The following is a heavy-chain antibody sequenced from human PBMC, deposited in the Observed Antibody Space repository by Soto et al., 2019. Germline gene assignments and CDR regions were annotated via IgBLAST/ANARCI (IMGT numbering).Heavy chain of an antibody. CDR3: AKDSTMIVVVITHFDY. V-gene: IGHV3-23*01. J-gene: IGHJ4*02. CDR1: GFTFSSYA. D-gene: IGHD3-22*01. Sequence: GGSLRLSCAASGFTFSSYAMSWVRQAPGKGLEWVSAISGSGGSTYYADSVKGRFTISRDNSKNTLYLQMNSLRAEDTAVYYCAKDSTMIVVVITHFDYWGQGTLVTV. CDR2: ISGSGGST.